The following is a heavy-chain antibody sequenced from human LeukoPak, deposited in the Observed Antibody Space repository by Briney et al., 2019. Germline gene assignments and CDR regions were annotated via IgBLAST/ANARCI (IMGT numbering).Heavy chain of an antibody. CDR2: ISAYTGNT. CDR1: HFTFTNYG. J-gene: IGHJ3*02. CDR3: ARDGVRWELTSAFDI. Sequence: ASVKVSCKASHFTFTNYGVSWVRQAPGQGLEWMGWISAYTGNTNSAQKVQGRVTMTTDTSTSTAYMELRSLRSDDTAVYYCARDGVRWELTSAFDIWGQGTMVTVSS. V-gene: IGHV1-18*01. D-gene: IGHD4-23*01.